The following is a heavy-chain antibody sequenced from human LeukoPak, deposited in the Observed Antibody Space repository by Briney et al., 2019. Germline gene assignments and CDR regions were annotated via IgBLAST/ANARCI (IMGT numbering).Heavy chain of an antibody. J-gene: IGHJ5*02. CDR3: ARGPRRYCSSTSCSNNWFDP. CDR2: ISSRSRTT. V-gene: IGHV3-11*01. D-gene: IGHD2-2*01. Sequence: GGSLRLSCEASGFTFSDSFMSWIRQAPGKGLAWIAYISSRSRTTHYADSVKGRFTISRDNAKSSLFLQMDSLRAEDTAVYYCARGPRRYCSSTSCSNNWFDPWGQGTLVTVSS. CDR1: GFTFSDSF.